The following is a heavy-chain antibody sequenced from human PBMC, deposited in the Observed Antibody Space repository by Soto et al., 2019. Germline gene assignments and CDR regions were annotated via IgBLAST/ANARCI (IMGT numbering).Heavy chain of an antibody. V-gene: IGHV1-3*01. D-gene: IGHD3-3*01. J-gene: IGHJ1*01. CDR1: GYAFTFYI. CDR3: ARAPTYYDFWSGDKYFQH. Sequence: GASVKVSCKASGYAFTFYIIHWLRQAPGQGLEWMGWIDVDNDKPEYSQKFQDRVTITRDTSASTAYMELNSLRAEDTAVYYCARAPTYYDFWSGDKYFQHWGQGTLVTVSS. CDR2: IDVDNDKP.